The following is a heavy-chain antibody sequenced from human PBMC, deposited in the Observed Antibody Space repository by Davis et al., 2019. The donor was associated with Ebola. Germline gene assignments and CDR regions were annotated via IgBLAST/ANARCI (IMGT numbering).Heavy chain of an antibody. CDR1: GYSISSGYY. CDR3: ARDSPHVPGRVPLDY. J-gene: IGHJ4*02. D-gene: IGHD3/OR15-3a*01. V-gene: IGHV4-38-2*02. Sequence: PSETLSLTCTVSGYSISSGYYWGWIRQPPGKGLEWSGNIYHSGNTYYNPSLKSRVTISVDTSKNQFSLKLSSVTAADTAVYYCARDSPHVPGRVPLDYWGQGTLVTVSS. CDR2: IYHSGNT.